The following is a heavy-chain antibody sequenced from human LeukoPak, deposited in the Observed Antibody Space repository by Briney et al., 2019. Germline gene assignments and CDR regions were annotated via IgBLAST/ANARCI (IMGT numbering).Heavy chain of an antibody. CDR3: ARDGGTAYFDY. D-gene: IGHD3-16*01. CDR1: GGSISDYY. CDR2: INYSGST. Sequence: PSETLSLTCTVSGGSISDYYWSWVRQPPGKGLEWIGYINYSGSTNYNPSLKSRVTISVDTSKNQFSLKLSSVTAADTAVYYCARDGGTAYFDYWGQGTLVTVSS. V-gene: IGHV4-59*01. J-gene: IGHJ4*02.